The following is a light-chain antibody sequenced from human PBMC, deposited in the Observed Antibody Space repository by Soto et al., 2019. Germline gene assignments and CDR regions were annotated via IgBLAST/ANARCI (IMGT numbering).Light chain of an antibody. CDR2: LNSDGSH. CDR3: QTLGTGPWV. Sequence: QSVLTQSPSASASLGASVKLTCTLSSGHSSYAIAWHQQQPEKGPRSLMKLNSDGSHSKGDGIPDRFSGSSSGAERYRTISSRQSEDEADYYCQTLGTGPWVFGGGTKVTVL. V-gene: IGLV4-69*01. CDR1: SGHSSYA. J-gene: IGLJ3*02.